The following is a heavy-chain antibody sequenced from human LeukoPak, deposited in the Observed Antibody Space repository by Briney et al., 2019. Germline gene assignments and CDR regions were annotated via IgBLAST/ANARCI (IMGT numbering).Heavy chain of an antibody. Sequence: GGSLRLSCAASGFTFSSYTLNWVRQAPGKGLEWVSNTGISASTIHYADSVEGRFIISRDNGKNSLYLQMSTLTTEDTAVYYCARQPVGFWSGYYQYYFDHWGQGVLVTVSS. CDR2: TGISASTI. CDR3: ARQPVGFWSGYYQYYFDH. CDR1: GFTFSSYT. D-gene: IGHD3-3*01. V-gene: IGHV3-48*01. J-gene: IGHJ4*02.